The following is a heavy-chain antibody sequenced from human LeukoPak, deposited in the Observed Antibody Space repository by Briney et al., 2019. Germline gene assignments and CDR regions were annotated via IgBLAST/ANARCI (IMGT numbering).Heavy chain of an antibody. V-gene: IGHV4-34*01. CDR3: ASGHYDYVWGSYRESFFDY. D-gene: IGHD3-16*02. CDR2: INHSGST. Sequence: PSETLSLTCAVYGGSFSGYYWSWIRQPPGKGLEWIGEINHSGSTNYNPSLKSRVTISVDTSKNQFSLKLSSVTAADTAVYYCASGHYDYVWGSYRESFFDYWGQGTLVTVSS. CDR1: GGSFSGYY. J-gene: IGHJ4*02.